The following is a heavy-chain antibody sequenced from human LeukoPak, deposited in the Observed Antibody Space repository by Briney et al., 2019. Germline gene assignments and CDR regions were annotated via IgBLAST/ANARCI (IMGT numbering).Heavy chain of an antibody. Sequence: SETLSLTCTVSGGSISSSSYYWGWIRQPPGRGLEWIGSIYYSGSTYYNPSPKSRVTISVDTSKNQFSLKLSSVTAADTAVYYCARDIVVVVAATRGSYYYGMDVWGQGTTVTVSS. J-gene: IGHJ6*02. CDR2: IYYSGST. V-gene: IGHV4-39*01. CDR1: GGSISSSSYY. D-gene: IGHD2-15*01. CDR3: ARDIVVVVAATRGSYYYGMDV.